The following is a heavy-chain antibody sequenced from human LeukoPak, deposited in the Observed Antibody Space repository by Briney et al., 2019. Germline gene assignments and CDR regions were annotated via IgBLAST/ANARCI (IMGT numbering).Heavy chain of an antibody. Sequence: GGSLRLSCAASGFTFNTYGMHWVRQAPGKGLEWVAVISYDGTNEYYGDSVKGRFTISRDNSRNTLYLQMNSLRAEDTAVYYCARAVGDFDYWGQGTLVTVSS. CDR1: GFTFNTYG. CDR3: ARAVGDFDY. CDR2: ISYDGTNE. J-gene: IGHJ4*02. V-gene: IGHV3-30*03.